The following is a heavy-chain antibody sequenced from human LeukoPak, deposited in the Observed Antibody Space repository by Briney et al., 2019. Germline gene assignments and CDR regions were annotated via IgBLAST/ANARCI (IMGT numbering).Heavy chain of an antibody. CDR1: GGTFSSYA. J-gene: IGHJ6*03. CDR3: ARDLWVVGATGGSYYYYYMDV. CDR2: IIPIFGTA. V-gene: IGHV1-69*13. D-gene: IGHD1-26*01. Sequence: EASVKVSCKASGGTFSSYAISWVRQAPGQGLEWMGGIIPIFGTANYAQKFQGRVTITADESTSTAYMELSSLRSEDTAVYYCARDLWVVGATGGSYYYYYMDVWGKGTTVTISS.